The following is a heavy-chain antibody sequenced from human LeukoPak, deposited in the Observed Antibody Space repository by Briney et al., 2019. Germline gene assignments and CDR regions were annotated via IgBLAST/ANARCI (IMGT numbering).Heavy chain of an antibody. V-gene: IGHV4-4*07. CDR2: IYSSGST. Sequence: SETLSLTCTVSGGSMSNYHWNWIRQPAGKGLEWIGRIYSSGSTNYNPSLKSRITMSVDMSKNQFSLKLNSVTAADTAVYYCAREPNYYDSTDYDPFDHWGQGTLVTVSS. J-gene: IGHJ4*02. D-gene: IGHD3-22*01. CDR3: AREPNYYDSTDYDPFDH. CDR1: GGSMSNYH.